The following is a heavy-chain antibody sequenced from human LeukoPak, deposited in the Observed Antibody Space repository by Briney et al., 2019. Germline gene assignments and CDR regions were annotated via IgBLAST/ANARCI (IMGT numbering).Heavy chain of an antibody. CDR2: IYHSGST. CDR1: DYSVSDGYS. J-gene: IGHJ5*02. CDR3: ARGGVRWLQFRAYWFDP. Sequence: PSETLSLTCTVSDYSVSDGYSWGWIRQPPGKGLEWIGHIYHSGSTYYNPSLKSRVTISVDTSKNQFSLRLSSVTAADTAVYYCARGGVRWLQFRAYWFDPWGQGTLVTVSS. V-gene: IGHV4-38-2*02. D-gene: IGHD5-24*01.